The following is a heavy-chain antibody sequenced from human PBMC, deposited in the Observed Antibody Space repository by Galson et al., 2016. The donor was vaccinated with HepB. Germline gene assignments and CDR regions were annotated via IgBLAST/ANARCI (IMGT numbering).Heavy chain of an antibody. CDR1: GGSISSYY. Sequence: SETLSLTCNVSGGSISSYYWSWIRQSAGKGLDWIGRIYTNGGTNYNLSLKSRVTMSLDTSKNQFSLKLRSVTAADTAVYYCAREGELLRGFDYWGQGILITVSS. V-gene: IGHV4-4*07. D-gene: IGHD1-26*01. CDR3: AREGELLRGFDY. CDR2: IYTNGGT. J-gene: IGHJ4*02.